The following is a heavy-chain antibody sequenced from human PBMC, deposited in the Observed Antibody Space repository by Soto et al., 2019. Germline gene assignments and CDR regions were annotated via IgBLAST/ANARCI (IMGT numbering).Heavy chain of an antibody. D-gene: IGHD2-2*01. Sequence: QVQLQESGPGLVKPSQTLSLTCTVSGGSISSGGYYWSWIRQHPGKGLEWIGYIYYSGSTYYNPSLKSRVTISVDTSKNQFSLKLSSVTAADTAVYYCARGDCSSTSCYSDPHYGDYGNDAFDIWGQGTMVTVSS. V-gene: IGHV4-31*03. J-gene: IGHJ3*02. CDR2: IYYSGST. CDR1: GGSISSGGYY. CDR3: ARGDCSSTSCYSDPHYGDYGNDAFDI.